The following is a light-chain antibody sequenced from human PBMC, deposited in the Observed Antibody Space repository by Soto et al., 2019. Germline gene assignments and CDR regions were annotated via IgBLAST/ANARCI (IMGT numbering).Light chain of an antibody. CDR1: QSISTN. J-gene: IGKJ2*01. Sequence: EIVLTQSPATLSVSPGERATLSCRATQSISTNLAWYQQPVGQSPRLLICGASNRVTGLPARFRGSGSGTEFTLTISSLQSEDFAVYDCQQTDSWPNTFGQGTKLEI. CDR2: GAS. CDR3: QQTDSWPNT. V-gene: IGKV3-15*01.